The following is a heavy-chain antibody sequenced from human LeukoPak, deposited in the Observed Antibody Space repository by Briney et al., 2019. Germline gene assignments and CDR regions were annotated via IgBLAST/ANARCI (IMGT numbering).Heavy chain of an antibody. V-gene: IGHV3-23*01. CDR3: AKVGTSCYAADY. CDR1: GFTFSSYA. Sequence: GGSLRLSCAASGFTFSSYAMSSVRQAPGKGLEWVSAISGSGGSTYYADSVKGRFTISRDNSKNTLYLQMNSLRAEDTAVYYYAKVGTSCYAADYWGQGTLVTVSS. J-gene: IGHJ4*02. D-gene: IGHD2-2*01. CDR2: ISGSGGST.